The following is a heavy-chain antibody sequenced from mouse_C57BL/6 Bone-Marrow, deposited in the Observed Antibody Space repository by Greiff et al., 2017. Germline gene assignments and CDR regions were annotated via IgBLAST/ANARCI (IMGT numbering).Heavy chain of an antibody. J-gene: IGHJ4*01. CDR3: ARVHDGYGAYYAMDY. Sequence: EVQLMESEGGLVQPGSSMKLSCTASGFTFSDYYMAWVRQVPEKGLEWVANINYDGSSTYYLDSLKSRFIISRDNAKNILYLQMSSLKSEDTATYYCARVHDGYGAYYAMDYWGQGTSVTVSS. CDR1: GFTFSDYY. CDR2: INYDGSST. D-gene: IGHD2-3*01. V-gene: IGHV5-16*01.